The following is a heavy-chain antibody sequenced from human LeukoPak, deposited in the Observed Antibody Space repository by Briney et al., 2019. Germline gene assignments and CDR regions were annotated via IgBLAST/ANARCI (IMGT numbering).Heavy chain of an antibody. Sequence: GASVKVSCKASGYTFTSYGISWVRQAPGQGLEWMGWISAYNGNTNYAQKLQGRVTMTTDTSTSTAYMELRSLRSDDTAVYYCARDSTPYYGYVWGSYRGYYFDYWGQGTLVTVSS. CDR1: GYTFTSYG. D-gene: IGHD3-16*02. CDR2: ISAYNGNT. J-gene: IGHJ4*02. CDR3: ARDSTPYYGYVWGSYRGYYFDY. V-gene: IGHV1-18*01.